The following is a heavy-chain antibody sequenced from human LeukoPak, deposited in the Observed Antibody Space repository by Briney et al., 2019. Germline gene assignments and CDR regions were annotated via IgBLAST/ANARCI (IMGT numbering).Heavy chain of an antibody. V-gene: IGHV3-23*01. Sequence: PGGSLRLSCAASGFTFRSFAVSWVRQAPGKGLEWDSVISGSGDSTYYADSVKGRFTISRDNSKNTLFLQMNSLRAEDTAIYYCAKESTYIWGQGKMVTVSS. CDR2: ISGSGDST. J-gene: IGHJ3*02. CDR3: AKESTYI. CDR1: GFTFRSFA.